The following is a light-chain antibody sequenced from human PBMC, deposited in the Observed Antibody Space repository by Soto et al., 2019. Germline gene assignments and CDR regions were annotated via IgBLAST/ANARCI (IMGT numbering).Light chain of an antibody. CDR1: ISNIGNNY. J-gene: IGLJ1*01. CDR2: RND. V-gene: IGLV1-47*01. Sequence: QSVLTQPSSVSGTPGQGVTISCSGSISNIGNNYVSWFQQLPGTAPKVLSNRNDQRPSGVPDRFSGSKSGTSASLAISGLRSEDEADYYCAAWDDTVRSYVFGTGTKVTVL. CDR3: AAWDDTVRSYV.